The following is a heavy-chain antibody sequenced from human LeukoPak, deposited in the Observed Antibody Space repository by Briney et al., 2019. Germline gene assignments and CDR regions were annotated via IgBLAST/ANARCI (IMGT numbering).Heavy chain of an antibody. D-gene: IGHD1-26*01. CDR1: GFTFNGTW. Sequence: GGSLRLSCAASGFTFNGTWMHWVRQAPGKGLEWVSSISSSSSYIYYADSVKGRFTISRDNAKNSLYLQMNSLRAEDTAVYYCAREILVGALEWGQGTLVTVSS. CDR3: AREILVGALE. CDR2: ISSSSSYI. J-gene: IGHJ4*02. V-gene: IGHV3-21*01.